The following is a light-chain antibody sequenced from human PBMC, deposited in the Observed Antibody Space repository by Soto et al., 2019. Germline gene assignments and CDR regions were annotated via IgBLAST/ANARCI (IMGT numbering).Light chain of an antibody. V-gene: IGLV2-14*01. CDR1: SSDVGSYKY. CDR3: NSYTSISTWV. J-gene: IGLJ3*02. Sequence: QSALTQPASVXGSPXXXXTISCTGTSSDVGSYKYVSWYQQHPGKAPKLMIYEVSNRPSGVSNRFSGSKSGNTASLTISGLQAEEEADYYCNSYTSISTWVFGGGTKLTVL. CDR2: EVS.